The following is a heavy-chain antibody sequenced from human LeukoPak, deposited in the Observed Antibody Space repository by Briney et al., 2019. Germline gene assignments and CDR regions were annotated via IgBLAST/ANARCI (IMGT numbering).Heavy chain of an antibody. J-gene: IGHJ4*02. D-gene: IGHD6-25*01. Sequence: SETLSLTCTVSDDSISDYYRGWIRQPPGKGLEWIGYFHNSGTSTYNPSLKSRVTISRDTSKNQFSLKLTSVTTADTAVYYCARAGGVKTAALDLDYWGQGTLVTVSS. V-gene: IGHV4-59*01. CDR2: FHNSGTS. CDR1: DDSISDYY. CDR3: ARAGGVKTAALDLDY.